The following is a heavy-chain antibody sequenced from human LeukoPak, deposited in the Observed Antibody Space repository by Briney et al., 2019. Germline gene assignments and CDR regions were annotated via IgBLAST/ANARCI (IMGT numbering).Heavy chain of an antibody. CDR3: ARDRGIAARPGYFDY. V-gene: IGHV4-59*01. CDR2: IYYSGST. J-gene: IGHJ4*02. D-gene: IGHD6-6*01. Sequence: PSETLSLTCTVSGGSISSYYWSWIRQPPWKGLEWIGYIYYSGSTNYNPSLKSRVTISVDTSKNQFSLKLSSVTAADTAVYYCARDRGIAARPGYFDYWGQGTLVTVSS. CDR1: GGSISSYY.